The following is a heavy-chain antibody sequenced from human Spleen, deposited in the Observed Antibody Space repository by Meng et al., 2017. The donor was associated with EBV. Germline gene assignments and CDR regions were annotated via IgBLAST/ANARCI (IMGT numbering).Heavy chain of an antibody. J-gene: IGHJ4*02. CDR3: ATIIVPATTMNY. V-gene: IGHV4-30-2*01. CDR1: GGSITSSGYS. D-gene: IGHD1-26*01. Sequence: LQESGSLLLNPSQTLSLTCAVSGGSITSSGYSWTWIRQPPGKGLEWIGYMYQSGSTYYSPSLKSRATISVDRSKNHLSLKLSSVTAADTAFYYCATIIVPATTMNYWGPGTLVTVPS. CDR2: MYQSGST.